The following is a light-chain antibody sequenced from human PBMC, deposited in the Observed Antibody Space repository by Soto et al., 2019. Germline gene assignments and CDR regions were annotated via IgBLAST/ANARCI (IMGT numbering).Light chain of an antibody. CDR2: GAS. CDR1: QSVSSSF. CDR3: QQYGSSPLP. V-gene: IGKV3-20*01. J-gene: IGKJ4*01. Sequence: EIVLTQSPGTLSLSPGERATLSCRASQSVSSSFLAWYQQKPGQAPRLIIYGASSSATGIPDRFSGSWSGTDXTXXXXXLEPEDVAXXYXQQYGSSPLPFGGGTKVEIK.